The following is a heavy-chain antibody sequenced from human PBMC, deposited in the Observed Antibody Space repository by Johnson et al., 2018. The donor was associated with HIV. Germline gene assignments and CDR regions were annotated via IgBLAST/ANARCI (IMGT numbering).Heavy chain of an antibody. CDR2: IKQDGSEK. V-gene: IGHV3-7*05. D-gene: IGHD3-3*01. Sequence: VQLVESGGGVVQPGRSLRLSCAASGFTFSSYAMHWVRQAPGKGLEWVANIKQDGSEKYYVDSVKGRFTISRDNSKNTLYLQMNSLRAEDTAVYYCAKVGGVVIFSQLVDAFDIWGQGTMVTVSS. CDR1: GFTFSSYA. CDR3: AKVGGVVIFSQLVDAFDI. J-gene: IGHJ3*02.